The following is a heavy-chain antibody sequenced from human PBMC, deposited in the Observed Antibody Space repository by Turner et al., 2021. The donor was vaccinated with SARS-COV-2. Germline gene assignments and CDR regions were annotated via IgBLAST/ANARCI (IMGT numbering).Heavy chain of an antibody. Sequence: QVHLVESGGGVVQPGRSLRLSCAASGFTFSSYAMHWVRQAPGKGLEWVAVISYDGINKYYADSVKGRFTISRDNSKNTLYLQMNSLRAEDTAVYYCARDTGDFDLWGRGTLVTVSS. V-gene: IGHV3-30-3*01. CDR1: GFTFSSYA. J-gene: IGHJ2*01. CDR3: ARDTGDFDL. CDR2: ISYDGINK. D-gene: IGHD3-10*01.